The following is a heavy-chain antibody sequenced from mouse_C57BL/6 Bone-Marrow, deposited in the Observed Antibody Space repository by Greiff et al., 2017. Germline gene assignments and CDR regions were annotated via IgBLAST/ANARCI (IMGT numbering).Heavy chain of an antibody. V-gene: IGHV14-4*01. Sequence: VQLQQSGAELVRPGASVKLSCTASGFNIKDDYIHWVKQRPEQGLEWIGWIDPESGDTEYASKFQGKATLTSDTSSNTAYLQLSSLTSEDTAVYYCTSFDGNYFDFWGQGTPLTVAS. CDR3: TSFDGNYFDF. CDR1: GFNIKDDY. D-gene: IGHD2-3*01. J-gene: IGHJ2*01. CDR2: IDPESGDT.